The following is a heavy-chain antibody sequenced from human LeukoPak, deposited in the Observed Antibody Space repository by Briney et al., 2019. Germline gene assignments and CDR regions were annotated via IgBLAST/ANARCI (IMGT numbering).Heavy chain of an antibody. CDR1: GGTFSSYA. CDR3: ARDYSYSGYDIYGMDV. CDR2: IIPIFGTA. Sequence: SVKVSCKASGGTFSSYAISWVRQAPGQGLEWMGGIIPIFGTANYAQKFQGRVTITADESTSTAYMELSSLRPEDTAVYYCARDYSYSGYDIYGMDVWGQGTTVTVSS. D-gene: IGHD5-12*01. V-gene: IGHV1-69*13. J-gene: IGHJ6*02.